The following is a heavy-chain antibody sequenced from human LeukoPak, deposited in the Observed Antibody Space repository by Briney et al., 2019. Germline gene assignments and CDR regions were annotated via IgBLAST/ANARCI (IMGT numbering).Heavy chain of an antibody. J-gene: IGHJ6*02. CDR3: ARGGRGPSYYDSSGYYRNYYYYYGMDV. Sequence: EPSETLSLTCAVYGGSFSGYYWGWIRQPPGKGLEWIGEINHSGSTNYNPSLKSRVTISVETSKNQFSLKLSSVTAADTAVYYCARGGRGPSYYDSSGYYRNYYYYYGMDVWGQGTTVTVSS. D-gene: IGHD3-22*01. CDR1: GGSFSGYY. V-gene: IGHV4-34*01. CDR2: INHSGST.